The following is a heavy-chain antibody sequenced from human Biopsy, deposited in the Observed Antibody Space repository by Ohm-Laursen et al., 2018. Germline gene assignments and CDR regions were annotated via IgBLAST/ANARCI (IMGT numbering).Heavy chain of an antibody. CDR2: INQSGST. V-gene: IGHV4-34*01. D-gene: IGHD5-12*01. CDR1: GESSSGYF. J-gene: IGHJ6*02. CDR3: ARGSGYFKLDV. Sequence: QTLSLTCAVNGESSSGYFWNWIRQPPGKGLEWIGEINQSGSTKYSPSLKRRATLSADSSNSQFSPRLTSVTAADTAIYYCARGSGYFKLDVWGQGTTVTVSS.